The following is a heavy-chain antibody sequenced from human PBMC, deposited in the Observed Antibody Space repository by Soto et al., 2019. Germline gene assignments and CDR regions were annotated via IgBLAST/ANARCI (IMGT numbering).Heavy chain of an antibody. J-gene: IGHJ5*02. CDR2: IFSTGEQ. D-gene: IGHD6-13*01. CDR3: ARILLISRGSSWYYWCDP. Sequence: QVTLKESGPVLVKPTETLTLTCTVSGFSLSNARMGVSWIRQPPGKALEWLAHIFSTGEQSYSTSLKGRLTISKDTSKSQVVLTMPNMDPVDTATYYCARILLISRGSSWYYWCDPWGQGTLVTVSS. V-gene: IGHV2-26*01. CDR1: GFSLSNARMG.